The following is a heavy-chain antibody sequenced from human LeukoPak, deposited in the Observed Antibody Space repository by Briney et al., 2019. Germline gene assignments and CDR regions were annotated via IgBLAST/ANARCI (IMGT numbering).Heavy chain of an antibody. CDR1: GFTFSSYW. J-gene: IGHJ4*02. CDR3: ARVLSSGDVLWEYFDY. Sequence: PGGSLRLSCAASGFTFSSYWMSWVRQAPGKGLEWVANIKQDGSEKYYVDSVKGRFTISRDNAKNSLYLQMNSLRAEDTAVYYCARVLSSGDVLWEYFDYWGQGTLVTVSS. V-gene: IGHV3-7*01. D-gene: IGHD4-17*01. CDR2: IKQDGSEK.